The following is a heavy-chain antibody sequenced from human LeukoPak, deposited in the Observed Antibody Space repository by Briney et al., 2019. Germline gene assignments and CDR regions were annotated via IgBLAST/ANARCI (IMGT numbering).Heavy chain of an antibody. CDR1: GFTFSIYW. V-gene: IGHV3-7*01. CDR3: ARDGAERPHMY. D-gene: IGHD6-25*01. CDR2: IKKDGSEK. J-gene: IGHJ4*02. Sequence: GGSLRLSCAASGFTFSIYWMSWVRQAPGKGLEWVANIKKDGSEKHYVDSVKGRFTISRDNAKNSLHLQMNSLRAEDTAVYYCARDGAERPHMYWGQGTLVTVSS.